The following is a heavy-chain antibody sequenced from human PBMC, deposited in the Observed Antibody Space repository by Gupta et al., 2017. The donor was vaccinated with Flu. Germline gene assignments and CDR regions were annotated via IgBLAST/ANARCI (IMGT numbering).Heavy chain of an antibody. Sequence: EVQLVESGGGLVQPGGSLRLSCAASGFTFSSYAMHWVRQAPGKGLEYVSAISSNGGSTYYANSVKGRFTISRDNSKNTLYLQMGSLRAEDMAVYYCARVFLGHCSGGSCYSNFDYWGQGTLVTVSS. V-gene: IGHV3-64*01. J-gene: IGHJ4*02. D-gene: IGHD2-15*01. CDR1: GFTFSSYA. CDR2: ISSNGGST. CDR3: ARVFLGHCSGGSCYSNFDY.